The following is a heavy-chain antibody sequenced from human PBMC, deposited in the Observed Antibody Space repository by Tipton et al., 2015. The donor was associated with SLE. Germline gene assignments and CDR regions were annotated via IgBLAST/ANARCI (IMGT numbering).Heavy chain of an antibody. J-gene: IGHJ3*02. CDR2: IYYSGSA. Sequence: TLSLTCTVSGGSISRSSYYWAWVRQSPGKGLEWIGRIYYSGSAYYNPSLKSRVTISVDTSKNQFSLKLSSVTAADTAVYYCARLSGDVFDIWGRGTMVTVSS. V-gene: IGHV4-39*01. CDR1: GGSISRSSYY. CDR3: ARLSGDVFDI. D-gene: IGHD1-26*01.